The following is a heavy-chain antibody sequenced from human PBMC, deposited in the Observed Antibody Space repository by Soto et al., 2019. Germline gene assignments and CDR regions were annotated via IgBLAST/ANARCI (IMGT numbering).Heavy chain of an antibody. CDR1: GGSISSSSYY. D-gene: IGHD3-9*01. V-gene: IGHV4-39*01. CDR3: VRHSTNMDLVDTATYYCARSVFDWLLFNY. Sequence: SETLSLTCTVSGGSISSSSYYWGWIRQPPGKGLEWIGSIYYSGSTYYNPSLKSRVAMSIDTSKSQFSLNLRSTTAADTAVYYCVRHSTNMDLVDTATYYCARSVFDWLLFNYWGQGTLVTVSS. CDR2: IYYSGST. J-gene: IGHJ4*02.